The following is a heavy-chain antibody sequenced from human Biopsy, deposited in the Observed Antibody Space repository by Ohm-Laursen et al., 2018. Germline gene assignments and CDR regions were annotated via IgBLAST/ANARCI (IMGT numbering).Heavy chain of an antibody. CDR3: ARDSTINTVTTADY. CDR2: IWYDGSNK. D-gene: IGHD4-11*01. V-gene: IGHV3-33*01. Sequence: SSLRLSCSASGVTLSGYAMNWVRQAPGKGLEWLAVIWYDGSNKYYGDSVQGRFTISRDNSKNTVYLQMNSLRAEDTAIYYCARDSTINTVTTADYWGQGTLVTVSS. CDR1: GVTLSGYA. J-gene: IGHJ4*02.